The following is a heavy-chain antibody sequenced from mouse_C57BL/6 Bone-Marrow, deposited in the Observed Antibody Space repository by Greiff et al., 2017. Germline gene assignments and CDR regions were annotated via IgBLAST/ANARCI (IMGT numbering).Heavy chain of an antibody. J-gene: IGHJ3*01. CDR3: ARPYPGAWFAY. CDR1: GFTFSDDG. V-gene: IGHV5-17*01. CDR2: ISSGSSTI. Sequence: EVHLVESGGGLVKPGGSLKLSCAASGFTFSDDGMHWVRQAPEQGLEWVAYISSGSSTIDYAAKVKGRFTISRDNAKNTLFLQMTSLRAEDTAFYYCARPYPGAWFAYWGQGALVTVSA.